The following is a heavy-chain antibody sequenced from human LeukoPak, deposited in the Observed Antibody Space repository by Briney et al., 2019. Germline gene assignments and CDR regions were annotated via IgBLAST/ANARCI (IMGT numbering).Heavy chain of an antibody. CDR3: ARGYSSSWYPFPYYYYYYYMDV. CDR2: IYYSGST. Sequence: SETLSLTCAVSGGSISSGGYSWSWIRQPPGKGPEWIGYIYYSGSTNYNPSLKSRVTISVDTSKNQFSLKLSSVTAADTAVYYCARGYSSSWYPFPYYYYYYYMDVWGKGTTVTISS. J-gene: IGHJ6*03. D-gene: IGHD6-13*01. CDR1: GGSISSGGYS. V-gene: IGHV4-61*08.